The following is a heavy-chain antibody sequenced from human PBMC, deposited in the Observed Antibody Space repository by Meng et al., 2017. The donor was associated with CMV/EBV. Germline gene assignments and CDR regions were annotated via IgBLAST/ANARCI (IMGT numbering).Heavy chain of an antibody. D-gene: IGHD6-6*01. J-gene: IGHJ4*02. V-gene: IGHV4-59*01. Sequence: GSLRLSCTVSGGSISSYYWNWIRQSPGKGLEWIGYIYYSGSTDYNPSLKSRVTISVDTSKNQFSLKLSSVTAADTAVYYCARAYSSSCRVDYWGQGTLVTVSS. CDR2: IYYSGST. CDR3: ARAYSSSCRVDY. CDR1: GGSISSYY.